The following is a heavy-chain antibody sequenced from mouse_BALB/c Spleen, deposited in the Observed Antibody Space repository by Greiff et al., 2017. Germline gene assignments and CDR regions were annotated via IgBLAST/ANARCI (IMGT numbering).Heavy chain of an antibody. CDR3: ARQKDGYYAWFAY. Sequence: EVQVVESGGGLVQPGGSLKLSCAASGFTFSSYTMSWVRQTPEKRLEWVAYISNGGGSTYYPDTVKGRFTISRDNAKNTLYLQMSSLKSEDTAMYYCARQKDGYYAWFAYWGQGTLVTVSA. D-gene: IGHD2-3*01. J-gene: IGHJ3*01. CDR2: ISNGGGST. CDR1: GFTFSSYT. V-gene: IGHV5-12-2*01.